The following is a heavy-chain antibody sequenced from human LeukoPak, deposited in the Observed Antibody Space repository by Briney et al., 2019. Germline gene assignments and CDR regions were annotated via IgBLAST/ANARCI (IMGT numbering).Heavy chain of an antibody. CDR1: GFTFSNYA. J-gene: IGHJ4*02. CDR2: ISASGGST. Sequence: GGSLRLSCVASGFTFSNYAMSWVRQPPGKGQQWVSGISASGGSTYYADSVKGRFSMSRDNSKNTLFLQMNTLRAEDTAIYYWAKVSDSSGWYYDYWGQGTQVTVSS. CDR3: AKVSDSSGWYYDY. D-gene: IGHD6-19*01. V-gene: IGHV3-23*01.